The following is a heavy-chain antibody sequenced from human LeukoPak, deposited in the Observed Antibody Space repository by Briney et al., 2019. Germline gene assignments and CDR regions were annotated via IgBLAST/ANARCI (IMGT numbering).Heavy chain of an antibody. CDR1: GFTFDDYA. V-gene: IGHV3-9*01. CDR3: AKEGGSSIDAFDI. Sequence: GGSLRLSCAASGFTFDDYAMHWVRQAPGKGLEWVSGISWNSGSIGYADSVKGRFTISRDNAKNSLYLQMNSLRAEDTALYYCAKEGGSSIDAFDIWGQGTMVTVSS. CDR2: ISWNSGSI. J-gene: IGHJ3*02. D-gene: IGHD2-15*01.